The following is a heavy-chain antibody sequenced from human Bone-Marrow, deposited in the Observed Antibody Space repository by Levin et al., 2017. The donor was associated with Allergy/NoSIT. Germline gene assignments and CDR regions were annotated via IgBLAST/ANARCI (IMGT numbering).Heavy chain of an antibody. Sequence: GESLKISCKASGYTFTSYGISWVRQAPGQGLEWMGWISAYNGNTNYAQKLQGRVTMTTDTSTSTAYMELRSLRSDDTAVYYCARDRGETSFSYSSGWYYPIDYWGQGTLVTVSS. CDR1: GYTFTSYG. D-gene: IGHD6-19*01. CDR3: ARDRGETSFSYSSGWYYPIDY. CDR2: ISAYNGNT. V-gene: IGHV1-18*01. J-gene: IGHJ4*02.